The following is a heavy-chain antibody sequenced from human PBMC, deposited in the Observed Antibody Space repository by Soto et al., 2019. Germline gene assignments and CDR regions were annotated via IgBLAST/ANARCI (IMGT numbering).Heavy chain of an antibody. D-gene: IGHD5-12*01. CDR3: ARDGYSGYDFQNYYYYGMDV. CDR1: GFTFSSYW. J-gene: IGHJ6*02. CDR2: INSDGSST. V-gene: IGHV3-74*01. Sequence: GGSLRLSCAASGFTFSSYWMHWVRQAPGKGLVWVSRINSDGSSTSYADSVKGRFTISRDNAKNTLYLQMNSLRAEDTAVYYCARDGYSGYDFQNYYYYGMDVWGQGTTVTVSS.